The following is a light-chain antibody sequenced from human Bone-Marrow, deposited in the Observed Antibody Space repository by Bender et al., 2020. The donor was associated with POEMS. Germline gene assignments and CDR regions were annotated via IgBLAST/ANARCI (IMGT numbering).Light chain of an antibody. CDR2: EVS. CDR1: SSDVGFYDH. Sequence: QSALTQPPSASGSPGQSITISCTGTSSDVGFYDHVSWYQQNPDKAPKLLIYEVSQWPSGVSSRFSGSKSGTSASLAISGLRSEDEADYYCAAWDDSLSGPRVFGGGTKLTVL. CDR3: AAWDDSLSGPRV. V-gene: IGLV2-14*02. J-gene: IGLJ3*02.